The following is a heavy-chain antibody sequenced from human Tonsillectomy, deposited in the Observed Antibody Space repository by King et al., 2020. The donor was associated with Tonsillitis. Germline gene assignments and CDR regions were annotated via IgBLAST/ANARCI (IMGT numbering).Heavy chain of an antibody. D-gene: IGHD3-22*01. CDR1: GFTFNNYW. V-gene: IGHV3-7*01. CDR3: ARDASYDSSGYYY. J-gene: IGHJ4*02. Sequence: VQLVESGGGLVQPGGSLRLSCAASGFTFNNYWMSWVRQAPGKGLEWVANIKEDGSEKHYVDSVKGRFTISRDNAKNSLYLQMNSLRAEDTAVYYCARDASYDSSGYYYWGQGTLVTVS. CDR2: IKEDGSEK.